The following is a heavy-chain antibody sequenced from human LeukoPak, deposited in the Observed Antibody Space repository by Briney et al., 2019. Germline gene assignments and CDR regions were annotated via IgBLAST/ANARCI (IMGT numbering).Heavy chain of an antibody. V-gene: IGHV3-30*18. CDR2: ISYDGSNK. D-gene: IGHD6-19*01. CDR1: GFTFSSYG. Sequence: GGSLRLSCAASGFTFSSYGMHWVRQAPGKGLEWVAVISYDGSNKYYADSVKGRFTISRGNSKNTLYLQMNSLRAEDTAVYYCAKNQWLASYFDYWGQGTLVTVSS. J-gene: IGHJ4*02. CDR3: AKNQWLASYFDY.